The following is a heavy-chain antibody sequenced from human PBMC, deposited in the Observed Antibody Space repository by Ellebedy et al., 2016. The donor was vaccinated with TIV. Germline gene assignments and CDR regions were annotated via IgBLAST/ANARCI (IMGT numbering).Heavy chain of an antibody. CDR3: AKSSAMVRGVGARSRHFDY. CDR1: GFTFSSYA. CDR2: ISGSGGST. Sequence: GGSLRLSXAASGFTFSSYAMSWVRQAPGKGLEWVSAISGSGGSTYYADSVKGRFTISRDNSKNTLYLQMNSLRAEDTAVYYCAKSSAMVRGVGARSRHFDYWGQGTLVTVSS. V-gene: IGHV3-23*01. J-gene: IGHJ4*02. D-gene: IGHD3-10*01.